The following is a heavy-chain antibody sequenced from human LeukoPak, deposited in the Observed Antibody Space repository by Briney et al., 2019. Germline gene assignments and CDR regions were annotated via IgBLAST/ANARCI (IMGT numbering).Heavy chain of an antibody. CDR1: GDSVSNNNGA. Sequence: SQTLSLTCAISGDSVSNNNGAWNWIRQSPSRGLEWLGRTYYRPQWHNDYARSVMSRISVDPDTTKNQFSLHLSSVTPDDTAVYYCAGGYAFDVWGQGTMVTVSS. J-gene: IGHJ3*01. CDR2: TYYRPQWHN. V-gene: IGHV6-1*01. CDR3: AGGYAFDV.